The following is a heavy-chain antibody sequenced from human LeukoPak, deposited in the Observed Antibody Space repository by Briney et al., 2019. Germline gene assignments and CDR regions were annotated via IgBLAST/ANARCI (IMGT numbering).Heavy chain of an antibody. Sequence: ASVKVSCKASGYTFTSYGISWVRQAPGQGLEWMGWISAYNGNTNYALKLQGRVTMTTDTSTSTAYMELRSLRSDDTAVYYCARVLEAGYCSGGSCYPVMVYWGQGTLVTVSS. CDR1: GYTFTSYG. CDR2: ISAYNGNT. D-gene: IGHD2-15*01. V-gene: IGHV1-18*01. CDR3: ARVLEAGYCSGGSCYPVMVY. J-gene: IGHJ4*02.